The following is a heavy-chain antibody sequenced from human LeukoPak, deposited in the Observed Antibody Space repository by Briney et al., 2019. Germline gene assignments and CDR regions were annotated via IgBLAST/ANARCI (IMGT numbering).Heavy chain of an antibody. Sequence: SETLSLTCTVSGGSISSGGYYWSWIRQHPGKGLEWIGYIYYSGSTYYNPSLKSRVTISVDTSKNQFSLKLSSVTAADTAVYYCARDTDRFTMIPYCWGQGTLVTVSS. CDR1: GGSISSGGYY. D-gene: IGHD3-22*01. J-gene: IGHJ4*02. CDR2: IYYSGST. V-gene: IGHV4-31*03. CDR3: ARDTDRFTMIPYC.